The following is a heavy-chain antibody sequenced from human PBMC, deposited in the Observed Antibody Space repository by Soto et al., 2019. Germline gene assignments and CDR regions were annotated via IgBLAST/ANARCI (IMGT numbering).Heavy chain of an antibody. CDR2: INHSGST. CDR3: AREPETPQYYYDSSGYHTGVDAFDI. Sequence: SETLSLTCAVYGGSFSGYYWSWIRQPPGKGLEWIGEINHSGSTNYNPSLKSRVTISVDTSKNQFSLKLSSVTAADTAVYYCAREPETPQYYYDSSGYHTGVDAFDIWGQGTMVTVS. V-gene: IGHV4-34*01. CDR1: GGSFSGYY. J-gene: IGHJ3*02. D-gene: IGHD3-22*01.